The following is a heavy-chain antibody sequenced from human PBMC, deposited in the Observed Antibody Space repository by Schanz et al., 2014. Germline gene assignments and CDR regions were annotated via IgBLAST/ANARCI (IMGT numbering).Heavy chain of an antibody. CDR3: ARGGSGSHYRLDY. V-gene: IGHV3-33*01. Sequence: VQLLESGGGLVQPGGSLRLSCVASGFTFSSYDVFWVRQAPGKGLEWVAILWHDGSKKYYADSMKGRFTVSRDNAENALYLQMNSLRAEDTGLYFCARGGSGSHYRLDYWGQGTLVTVSS. CDR1: GFTFSSYD. J-gene: IGHJ4*02. CDR2: LWHDGSKK. D-gene: IGHD1-26*01.